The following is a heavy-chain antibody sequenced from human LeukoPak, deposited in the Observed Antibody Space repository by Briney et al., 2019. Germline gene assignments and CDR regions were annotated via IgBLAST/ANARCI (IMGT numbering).Heavy chain of an antibody. J-gene: IGHJ4*02. V-gene: IGHV3-21*01. CDR2: INSGSRYI. D-gene: IGHD1-14*01. CDR3: ASNEGTGAAFDY. CDR1: GFTFSTYS. Sequence: GGSLRLSCAASGFTFSTYSMNWVRQAPGKGLEWVSSINSGSRYIYYADSVKGRFTISRDNAKNSLYLQMNSLRAEDTAVYYCASNEGTGAAFDYWGQGTLVTVSS.